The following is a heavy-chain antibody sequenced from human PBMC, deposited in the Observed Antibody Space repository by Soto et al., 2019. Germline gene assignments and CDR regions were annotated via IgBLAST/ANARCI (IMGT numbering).Heavy chain of an antibody. D-gene: IGHD3-22*01. CDR2: ISGYNGNT. CDR3: ARDREYYYDSSGNYYYHYGLDV. CDR1: GYTFTDYG. Sequence: QVKLVESGAEVKKPGASVKVSCKASGYTFTDYGISWVRQAPGQGLEWMGWISGYNGNTKYAQKFQGRVTMTTDTPTNTAYMELRSLRSDDTAVYYCARDREYYYDSSGNYYYHYGLDVRGQGTTVTVS. V-gene: IGHV1-18*04. J-gene: IGHJ6*02.